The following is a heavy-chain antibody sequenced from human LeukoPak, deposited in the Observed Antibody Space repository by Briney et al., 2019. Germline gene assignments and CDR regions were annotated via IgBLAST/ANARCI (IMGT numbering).Heavy chain of an antibody. V-gene: IGHV4-34*01. J-gene: IGHJ6*02. CDR3: ARVSSSFRSYYYYGMDV. CDR1: GGSFSGYY. CDR2: INHSGGT. Sequence: SETLSLTCAVYGGSFSGYYWSWIRQPPGKGLEWIGEINHSGGTNYNPSLKSRVTISVDTSKNQFSLKLSSVTAADTAVYYCARVSSSFRSYYYYGMDVWGQGTTVTVSS. D-gene: IGHD6-13*01.